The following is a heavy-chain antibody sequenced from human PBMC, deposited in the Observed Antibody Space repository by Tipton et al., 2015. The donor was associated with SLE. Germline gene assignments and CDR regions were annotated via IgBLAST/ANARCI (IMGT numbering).Heavy chain of an antibody. CDR3: AKEVGATH. CDR2: IWYDGSNK. Sequence: SLRLSCTASGFTFGDYPMSWVRQAPGKGLEWVAVIWYDGSNKYYADSVKGRFTISRDNSKNTLYLQMNSLRAEDTAVYYCAKEVGATHWGQGTLDTVSS. J-gene: IGHJ4*02. D-gene: IGHD1-26*01. CDR1: GFTFGDYP. V-gene: IGHV3-33*06.